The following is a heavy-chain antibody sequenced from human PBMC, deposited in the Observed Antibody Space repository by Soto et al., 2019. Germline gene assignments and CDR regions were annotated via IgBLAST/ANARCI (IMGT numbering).Heavy chain of an antibody. CDR3: ARDHGGDLVVTSAYGMDV. CDR1: GFTFSSHG. V-gene: IGHV3-30*03. J-gene: IGHJ6*02. D-gene: IGHD5-12*01. CDR2: ISYDGSNK. Sequence: QVQLVESGGGVVQPGRSLRLSCAASGFTFSSHGMHWVRQAPGKGLEWVAVISYDGSNKYYADSVKGRFTISRDNSKNTLYLQMNSLRAEDTAVYYCARDHGGDLVVTSAYGMDVWGQGTTVTVSS.